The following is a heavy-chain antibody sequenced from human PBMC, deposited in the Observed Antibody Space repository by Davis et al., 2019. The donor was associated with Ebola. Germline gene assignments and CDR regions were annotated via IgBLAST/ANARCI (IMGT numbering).Heavy chain of an antibody. CDR1: GVSISSYY. Sequence: SETLSLTCTVSGVSISSYYWSWIRQPPGKGLEWIGYIYYSGSTNYNPSLKSRVTISVDTSKNQFSLKLSSVTAADTAVYYCARVGYYDSSGPFDYWGQGTLVTVSS. V-gene: IGHV4-59*01. CDR3: ARVGYYDSSGPFDY. D-gene: IGHD3-22*01. CDR2: IYYSGST. J-gene: IGHJ4*02.